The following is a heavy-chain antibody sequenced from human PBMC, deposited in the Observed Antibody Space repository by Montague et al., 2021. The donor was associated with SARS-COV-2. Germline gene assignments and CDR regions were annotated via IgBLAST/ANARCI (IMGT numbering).Heavy chain of an antibody. Sequence: SETLSLTCAVHGTSFSGYYWNWIRQPPGKGLEWIGEINHGGSTKYSPSLKSRFTISAHTSKNQFSLKLTSVAAADTAVYYCARLRDGVVPSPILGVGPYYSYYYMDVWGRGTTVTVSS. D-gene: IGHD3-10*01. CDR3: ARLRDGVVPSPILGVGPYYSYYYMDV. CDR1: GTSFSGYY. CDR2: INHGGST. V-gene: IGHV4-34*01. J-gene: IGHJ6*03.